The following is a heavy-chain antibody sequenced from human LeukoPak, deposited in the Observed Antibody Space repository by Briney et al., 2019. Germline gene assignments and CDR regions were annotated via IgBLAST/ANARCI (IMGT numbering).Heavy chain of an antibody. CDR3: TTGGVLAYCGGDCYSNY. J-gene: IGHJ4*02. D-gene: IGHD2-21*02. Sequence: GGSLRLSCAASGFTFSNAWMSWVRQAPGKGLEWVGRIKSKTDGGTTDYAAPVKGRFTISRDDSKNTLHLQMNSLKTEDTAVYYCTTGGVLAYCGGDCYSNYWGQGTLVTVSS. CDR1: GFTFSNAW. CDR2: IKSKTDGGTT. V-gene: IGHV3-15*01.